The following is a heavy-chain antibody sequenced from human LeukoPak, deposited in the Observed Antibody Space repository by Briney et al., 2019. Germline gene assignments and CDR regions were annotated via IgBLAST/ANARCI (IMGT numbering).Heavy chain of an antibody. Sequence: SETLSLTCTVSGGSISSYYWTWIRQPPGKGLEWIGFIYNSGTTNYNPSLKSRVTMSVDTSKNQFSLQLTSVTAADTAVYFCARATLGPNILAYWGQGTLVTVSS. CDR1: GGSISSYY. CDR2: IYNSGTT. D-gene: IGHD2/OR15-2a*01. V-gene: IGHV4-59*01. J-gene: IGHJ4*02. CDR3: ARATLGPNILAY.